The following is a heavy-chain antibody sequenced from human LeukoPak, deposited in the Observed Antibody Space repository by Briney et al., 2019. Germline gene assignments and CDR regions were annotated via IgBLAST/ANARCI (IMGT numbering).Heavy chain of an antibody. CDR3: ARGSGPYYYYGMDV. V-gene: IGHV4-59*01. J-gene: IGHJ6*02. CDR1: GGSISSYY. CDR2: IYYSGST. Sequence: SETLSLTCTVSGGSISSYYWSWIRQPPGEGLEWIGYIYYSGSTNYNPSLKSRVTISVDTSKNQFSLKLSSVTAADTAVYYCARGSGPYYYYGMDVWGQGTTVTVSS. D-gene: IGHD3-3*01.